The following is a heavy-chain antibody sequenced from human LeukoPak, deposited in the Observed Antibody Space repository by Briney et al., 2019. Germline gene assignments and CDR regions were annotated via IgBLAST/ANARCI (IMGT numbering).Heavy chain of an antibody. CDR1: GGSISSYY. CDR2: IYYSGST. J-gene: IGHJ4*02. V-gene: IGHV4-59*01. CDR3: ARGGTYYTSGSYLGY. D-gene: IGHD3-10*01. Sequence: PSETLYLTCTVSGGSISSYYWSWIRQPPGKGLEWIGYIYYSGSTNYNPSLKSRVTISVDTSKNQFSLKLSSVTAADTAVYYCARGGTYYTSGSYLGYWGQGTLVTVSS.